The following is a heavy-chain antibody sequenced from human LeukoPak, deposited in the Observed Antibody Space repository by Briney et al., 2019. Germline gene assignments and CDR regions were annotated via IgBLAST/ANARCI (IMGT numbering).Heavy chain of an antibody. CDR2: IYYSGST. D-gene: IGHD6-13*01. Sequence: PSETLSLTCTVSGGSISSYYWSWIRQPPGKGLEWIGYIYYSGSTNYNPSLKSRVTISVDTSKNQFSLKLSSVTAADTAVYYCARSVSWEDYFDYWGQGTLVTVSS. CDR3: ARSVSWEDYFDY. CDR1: GGSISSYY. J-gene: IGHJ4*02. V-gene: IGHV4-59*01.